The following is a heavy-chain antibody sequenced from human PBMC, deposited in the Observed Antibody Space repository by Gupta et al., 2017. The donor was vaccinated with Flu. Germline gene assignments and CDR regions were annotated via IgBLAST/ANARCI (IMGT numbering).Heavy chain of an antibody. V-gene: IGHV3-30*18. CDR1: GFTFSNYG. Sequence: QVQLVESGGGVVQPGRSLRLSCAASGFTFSNYGMHWVRQAPGKGLEWVAVISFDGSNKYYADSVKGRFTISRDNSKNTLYLQVNSLRAEDTAVYYCAKGGAVAGFAVRYFDLWGRGTLVTVSS. D-gene: IGHD6-19*01. CDR2: ISFDGSNK. J-gene: IGHJ2*01. CDR3: AKGGAVAGFAVRYFDL.